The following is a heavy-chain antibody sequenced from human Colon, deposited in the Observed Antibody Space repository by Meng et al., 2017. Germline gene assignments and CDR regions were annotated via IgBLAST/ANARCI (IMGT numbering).Heavy chain of an antibody. CDR2: TYYRCKWYN. CDR3: ARDHGYSYGLPLDY. J-gene: IGHJ4*02. Sequence: QVQLQQSGPGLVKPSQTPSLTCVISWDSVSSNTAAWNWIRQSPSRGHEWLGRTYYRCKWYNEYAVSVKSRMTFNADTSKNQVSLQVNSVTPEDTAVYYCARDHGYSYGLPLDYWGQGILVTVSS. CDR1: WDSVSSNTAA. V-gene: IGHV6-1*01. D-gene: IGHD5-18*01.